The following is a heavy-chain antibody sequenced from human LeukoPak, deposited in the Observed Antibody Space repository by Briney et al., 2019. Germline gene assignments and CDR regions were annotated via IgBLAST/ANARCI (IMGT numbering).Heavy chain of an antibody. CDR1: GFTFSRYW. J-gene: IGHJ4*02. CDR2: INGDGSRT. CDR3: ARDLNFDY. V-gene: IGHV3-74*01. Sequence: GGSLRLSCTASGFTFSRYWMHWVRQAPGKGLVWVSRINGDGSRTNYADSVKGRFTFSRDHAKNTLYLQMNSLRAEDTAVYYCARDLNFDYWGQGTLVTVSS.